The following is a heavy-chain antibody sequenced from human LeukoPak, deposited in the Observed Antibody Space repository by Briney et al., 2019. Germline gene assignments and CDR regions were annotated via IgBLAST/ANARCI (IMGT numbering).Heavy chain of an antibody. CDR3: ASQPVTTVTDYWFDP. CDR2: IYYSGST. D-gene: IGHD4-17*01. CDR1: GGSISSSSYY. V-gene: IGHV4-39*01. J-gene: IGHJ5*02. Sequence: SETLSLTCTVSGGSISSSSYYWGWIRQPPGKGLEWIGSIYYSGSTYYNPSLKSRVTISVDTSKNQFSLKLSSVTAADTAVYYCASQPVTTVTDYWFDPWGQGTLVTVSS.